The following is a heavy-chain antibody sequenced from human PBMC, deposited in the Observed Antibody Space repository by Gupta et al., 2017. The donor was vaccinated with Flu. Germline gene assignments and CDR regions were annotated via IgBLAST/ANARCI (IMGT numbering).Heavy chain of an antibody. D-gene: IGHD3-16*01. V-gene: IGHV5-10-1*01. J-gene: IGHJ6*02. CDR1: EYRFSDYW. CDR2: IDPSDSYT. Sequence: EVKKTGESLRISCKGSEYRFSDYWISWVRQMPGKGLEWMGRIDPSDSYTKYSPSFQGHVTISADKSISTAYLQWSSRKASDTAIYYCATHQGGDYYDMDVWGQGTTVTVSS. CDR3: ATHQGGDYYDMDV.